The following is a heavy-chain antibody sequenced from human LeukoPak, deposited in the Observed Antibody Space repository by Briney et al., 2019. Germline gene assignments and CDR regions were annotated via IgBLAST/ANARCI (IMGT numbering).Heavy chain of an antibody. D-gene: IGHD3-9*01. V-gene: IGHV3-23*01. CDR3: AKGAYDILTAFDY. J-gene: IGHJ4*02. CDR1: GFTFSSYA. Sequence: PGGSLRLSCAASGFTFSSYAMSWVRQAPGKGLEWVSGISGSGGYTYYADSVKGRFTIPRDNSKNTLYLQMNSLRAEDTAIYYWAKGAYDILTAFDYWGQGTLVTVSS. CDR2: ISGSGGYT.